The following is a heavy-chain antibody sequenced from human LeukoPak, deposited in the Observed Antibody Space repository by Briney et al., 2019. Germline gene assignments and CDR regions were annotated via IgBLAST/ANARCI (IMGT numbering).Heavy chain of an antibody. CDR1: GGTFSSYA. Sequence: ASVKVSCKASGGTFSSYAISWVRQAPGQGLEWMGGINPIFDTANYAQKFQGRVTITADESTSTAYMELSSLRSEDTAVYYCARGDYYDSSGYYPITDYWGQGTLVTVSS. CDR3: ARGDYYDSSGYYPITDY. D-gene: IGHD3-22*01. J-gene: IGHJ4*02. CDR2: INPIFDTA. V-gene: IGHV1-69*13.